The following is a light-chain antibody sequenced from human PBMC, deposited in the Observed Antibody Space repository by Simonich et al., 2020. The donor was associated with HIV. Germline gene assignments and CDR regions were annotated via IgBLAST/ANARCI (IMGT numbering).Light chain of an antibody. CDR3: QQYTNWPLT. J-gene: IGKJ4*01. Sequence: EIVMTQSPATLSVSPGERATLSCRASQSVSSNLAWYQQKPGQAPRLLIYGASTRATGIPARFSGSGSGTEFTLTISGMQSEDFAVYHCQQYTNWPLTFGGGTKVEIK. CDR2: GAS. CDR1: QSVSSN. V-gene: IGKV3-15*01.